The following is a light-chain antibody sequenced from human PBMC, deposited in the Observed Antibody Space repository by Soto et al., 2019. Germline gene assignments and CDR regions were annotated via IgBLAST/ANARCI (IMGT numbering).Light chain of an antibody. CDR1: QSVSSSF. CDR3: QQYGSSPTT. CDR2: RAS. Sequence: EVVLTQSPGTLSLCPGERATLSCRASQSVSSSFLAWYQQKPGQAPRLLIYRASSRATGIPDRFSGSGSGTDFTLTISRLEPEDFAVYYCQQYGSSPTTFGQGTKVEIK. J-gene: IGKJ1*01. V-gene: IGKV3-20*01.